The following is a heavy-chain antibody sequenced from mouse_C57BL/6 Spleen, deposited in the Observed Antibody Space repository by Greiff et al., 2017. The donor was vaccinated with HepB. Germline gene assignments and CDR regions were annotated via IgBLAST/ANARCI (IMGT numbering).Heavy chain of an antibody. CDR3: ARRIYDGYYVDY. Sequence: QVQLQQPGAELVMPGASVKLSCKASGYTFTSYWMHWVKQRPGQGLEWIGEIDPSDSYTNYNQKFKGKSTLTVDKSSSTAYMQLSSLTSEDSAVYYCARRIYDGYYVDYWGQGTTLTVSS. D-gene: IGHD2-3*01. V-gene: IGHV1-69*01. CDR2: IDPSDSYT. CDR1: GYTFTSYW. J-gene: IGHJ2*01.